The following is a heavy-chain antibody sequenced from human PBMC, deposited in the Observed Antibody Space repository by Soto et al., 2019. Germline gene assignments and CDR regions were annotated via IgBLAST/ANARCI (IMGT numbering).Heavy chain of an antibody. CDR3: ARDGPLGALSFDAFDI. V-gene: IGHV3-21*01. CDR2: ISSSSSYI. D-gene: IGHD3-16*01. J-gene: IGHJ3*02. CDR1: GFTFSSYS. Sequence: GGSLRLSCAASGFTFSSYSMNWVRQAPGKGLEWVSSISSSSSYIYYADSVKGRFTISRDNARNSLYLQMNSLRAEDTAVYYCARDGPLGALSFDAFDIWGQGTMVTVSS.